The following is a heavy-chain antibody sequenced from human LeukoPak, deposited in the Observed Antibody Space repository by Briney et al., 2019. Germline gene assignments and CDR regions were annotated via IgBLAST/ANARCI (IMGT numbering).Heavy chain of an antibody. V-gene: IGHV3-30-3*01. CDR3: ARDASGGITMIVANFDY. Sequence: GGSLRLSCAASGFTFSSYAMSWVRQAPGKGLEWVAVISYDGSNKYYADSVKGRFTISRDNSKNTLYLQMNSLRAEDTAVYYCARDASGGITMIVANFDYWGQGTLVTVSS. J-gene: IGHJ4*02. D-gene: IGHD3-22*01. CDR1: GFTFSSYA. CDR2: ISYDGSNK.